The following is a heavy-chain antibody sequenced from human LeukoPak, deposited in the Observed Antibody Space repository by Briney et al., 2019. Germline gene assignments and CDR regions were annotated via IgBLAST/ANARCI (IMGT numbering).Heavy chain of an antibody. V-gene: IGHV4-34*01. CDR1: GGSFSGYY. J-gene: IGHJ4*02. D-gene: IGHD2-2*01. Sequence: SETLSLTCAVYGGSFSGYYWSWIRQSPGKGLEWIGEINHSGSTNYNPSLKSRVTISVDTSKNQFSLKLSSVTAADTAVYYCARGGSWDIVVVRGYYWGQGTLVTVSS. CDR3: ARGGSWDIVVVRGYY. CDR2: INHSGST.